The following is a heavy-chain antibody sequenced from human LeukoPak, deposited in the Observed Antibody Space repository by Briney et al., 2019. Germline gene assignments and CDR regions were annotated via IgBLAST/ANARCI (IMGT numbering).Heavy chain of an antibody. CDR1: GFAFNTYA. D-gene: IGHD3-10*01. CDR3: AREIFGSGSYPDS. Sequence: GGSLRLSCAASGFAFNTYAMHWVRQAPGQGLEWVALIWHVGSHKFYSYSVRGQFTISRDNSKNTVSLQMNNLRPEDTAVYYCAREIFGSGSYPDSWGQGTLVTVSS. V-gene: IGHV3-33*01. CDR2: IWHVGSHK. J-gene: IGHJ4*02.